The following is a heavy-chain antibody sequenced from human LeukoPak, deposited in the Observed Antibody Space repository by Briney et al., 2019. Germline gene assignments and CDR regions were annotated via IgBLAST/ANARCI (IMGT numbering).Heavy chain of an antibody. V-gene: IGHV1-2*02. CDR2: INPNSGGT. Sequence: ALVKVSCKASGYTFTGYYMHWVRQAPGQGLEWMGWINPNSGGTNYAQKFQGRVTMTRDTSISTAYMELSRLRSDDTAVYYCAARIAAAGSLGYWGQGTLVTVSS. CDR3: AARIAAAGSLGY. J-gene: IGHJ4*02. CDR1: GYTFTGYY. D-gene: IGHD6-13*01.